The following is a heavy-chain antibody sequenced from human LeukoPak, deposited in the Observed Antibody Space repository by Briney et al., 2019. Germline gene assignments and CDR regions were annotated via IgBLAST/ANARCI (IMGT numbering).Heavy chain of an antibody. Sequence: GRSLRLSCAASGFTFSSYGMHWVRQAPGKGLEWVAVISYDGSNKYYADSVKGRFTISRDNSKNTLYLQMNSLRAEDTAVYYCARDLRAGFDYWGQGTLVTVSS. CDR1: GFTFSSYG. CDR3: ARDLRAGFDY. J-gene: IGHJ4*02. CDR2: ISYDGSNK. V-gene: IGHV3-30*03.